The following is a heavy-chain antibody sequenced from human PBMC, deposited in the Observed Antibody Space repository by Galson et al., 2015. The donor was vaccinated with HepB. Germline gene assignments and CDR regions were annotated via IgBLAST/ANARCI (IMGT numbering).Heavy chain of an antibody. CDR3: ASQRGDSSSWYLSPRDAFDL. D-gene: IGHD6-13*01. Sequence: SLRLSCAASGLTFRNSALAWVRQAPGKGLEWVSSISSSGGVYYYAASVQGRFTISRDNSKDILYLQMKRLRVEDTAIFYCASQRGDSSSWYLSPRDAFDLWGHGTRVIVSS. J-gene: IGHJ3*01. CDR1: GLTFRNSA. V-gene: IGHV3-23*01. CDR2: ISSSGGVY.